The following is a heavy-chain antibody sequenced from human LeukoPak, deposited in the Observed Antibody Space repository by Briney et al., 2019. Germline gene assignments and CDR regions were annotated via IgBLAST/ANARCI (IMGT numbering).Heavy chain of an antibody. CDR3: ARAGAGGYYDSSGYSLGY. Sequence: SETLSLTCTVSGGSISSGGYYWSWIRQHPGKGLEWIGYIYYSGSTYYNPSLKSRVTISVDTSKNQFSLKLSSVTAADTAVYYCARAGAGGYYDSSGYSLGYWGQGTLVTVSS. CDR1: GGSISSGGYY. D-gene: IGHD3-22*01. J-gene: IGHJ4*02. CDR2: IYYSGST. V-gene: IGHV4-31*03.